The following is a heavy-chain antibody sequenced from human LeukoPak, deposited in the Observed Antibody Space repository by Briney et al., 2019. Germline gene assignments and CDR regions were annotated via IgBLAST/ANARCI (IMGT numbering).Heavy chain of an antibody. CDR1: GFTFSSYS. CDR2: ISVSSSYI. V-gene: IGHV3-21*01. CDR3: ARSDYCGGDCYSSLSSY. D-gene: IGHD2-21*02. Sequence: GGSLRLSCAASGFTFSSYSMNWVRQAPGKGLEWVSSISVSSSYIYYADSVRGRFTISRDNAKSSLYLQMNSLRAEDTAVYFCARSDYCGGDCYSSLSSYWCQGTLVTVSS. J-gene: IGHJ4*02.